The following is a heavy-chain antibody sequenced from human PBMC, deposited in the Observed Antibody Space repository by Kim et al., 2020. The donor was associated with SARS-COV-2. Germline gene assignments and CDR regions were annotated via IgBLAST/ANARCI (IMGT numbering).Heavy chain of an antibody. CDR3: ARDRGDGYDSSYYNYYGMDV. CDR1: GFTFSDYY. V-gene: IGHV3-11*04. D-gene: IGHD5-12*01. J-gene: IGHJ6*02. CDR2: ISSSGSTI. Sequence: GGSLRLSCAASGFTFSDYYMSWIRQAPGKGLEWISYISSSGSTIYYADSVKGRFTISRDHAKKSLYLQMNSLRAEDTAVYYCARDRGDGYDSSYYNYYGMDVWGQGPTDTVTS.